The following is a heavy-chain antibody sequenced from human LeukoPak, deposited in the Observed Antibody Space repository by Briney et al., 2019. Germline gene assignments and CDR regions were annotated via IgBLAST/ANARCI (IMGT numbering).Heavy chain of an antibody. CDR3: TRHQEEYYDILTGYSNDAFDI. CDR2: IRSKANSYAT. J-gene: IGHJ3*02. V-gene: IGHV3-73*01. Sequence: GGSLRLSCAASGFTFSGSAMHWVCQASGKGLEWVGRIRSKANSYATAYAASVKGRFTISRDDSKNTAYLQMNSLKTEDTAVYYCTRHQEEYYDILTGYSNDAFDIWGQGTMVTVSS. CDR1: GFTFSGSA. D-gene: IGHD3-9*01.